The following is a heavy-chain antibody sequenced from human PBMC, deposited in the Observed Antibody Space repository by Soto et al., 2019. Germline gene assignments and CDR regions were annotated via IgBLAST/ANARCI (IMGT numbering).Heavy chain of an antibody. V-gene: IGHV3-23*01. Sequence: GGSLRLSCAASGFTFSSYAMSWVRQAPGKGLEWVSVISGNGGRTYYADSVKGRFTISRDNSKNTLYLQVNSLRADDTAVYYCAKLRSSPYYFDYWGQGSLVTVSS. J-gene: IGHJ4*02. D-gene: IGHD6-13*01. CDR3: AKLRSSPYYFDY. CDR2: ISGNGGRT. CDR1: GFTFSSYA.